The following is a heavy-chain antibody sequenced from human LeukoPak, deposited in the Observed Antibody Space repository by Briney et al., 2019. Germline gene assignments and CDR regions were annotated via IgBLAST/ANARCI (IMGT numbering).Heavy chain of an antibody. CDR3: ARDRSSSWYRPECWFDY. CDR2: ISYDGSNK. J-gene: IGHJ4*02. CDR1: GFTFSSYG. Sequence: GGSLRLSCAASGFTFSSYGMHWVRQAPGKGLEWVAVISYDGSNKYYADSVKGRFTISRDNSKNTLYLQMNSLRAEDTAVYYCARDRSSSWYRPECWFDYWGQGTLVTVSS. V-gene: IGHV3-30*03. D-gene: IGHD6-13*01.